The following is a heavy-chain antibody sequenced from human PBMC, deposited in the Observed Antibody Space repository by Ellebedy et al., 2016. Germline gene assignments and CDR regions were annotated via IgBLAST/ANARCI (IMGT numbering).Heavy chain of an antibody. CDR3: ARSGTGTGTKSGNWFNP. D-gene: IGHD1-7*01. V-gene: IGHV3-74*01. Sequence: GESLKISXAASGFTLSSYWMHWVRQGPGKGLVWVSRINSDGSSTSYADSVKGRFTISRDNAKNTLYLQMNSLRAEDTAVYYCARSGTGTGTKSGNWFNPWGQGTLVTVSS. CDR2: INSDGSST. J-gene: IGHJ5*02. CDR1: GFTLSSYW.